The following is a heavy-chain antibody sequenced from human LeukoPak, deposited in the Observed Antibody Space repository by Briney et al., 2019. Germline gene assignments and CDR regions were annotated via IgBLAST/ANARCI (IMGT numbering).Heavy chain of an antibody. Sequence: GGSLGLSCAASGFTFSSYWMSWVRQAPGKGLEWVANIKQDGSEKYYVDSVKGRFTISRDNAKNSLYLQMNSLRAEDTAVYYCARVSCGGSCYGARAAFDIWGQGTMVTVSS. D-gene: IGHD2-15*01. V-gene: IGHV3-7*01. CDR2: IKQDGSEK. J-gene: IGHJ3*02. CDR3: ARVSCGGSCYGARAAFDI. CDR1: GFTFSSYW.